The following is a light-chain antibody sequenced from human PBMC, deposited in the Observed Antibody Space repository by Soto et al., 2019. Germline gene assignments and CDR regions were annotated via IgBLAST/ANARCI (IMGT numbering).Light chain of an antibody. V-gene: IGKV1-39*01. J-gene: IGKJ2*01. CDR1: QPISTY. CDR2: GAF. CDR3: QQSSSAPPYT. Sequence: DIQMTQSPSSLSASVGDRVTITCRASQPISTYLNWYQVTPGKAPRLLIYGAFTLQRGVPSRFSGSGSGTDFTLTISSLQPEDSASYYCQQSSSAPPYTFGQGTKLQIK.